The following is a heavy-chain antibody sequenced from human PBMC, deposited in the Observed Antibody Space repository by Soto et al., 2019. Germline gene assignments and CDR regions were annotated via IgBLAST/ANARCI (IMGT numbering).Heavy chain of an antibody. J-gene: IGHJ6*02. CDR1: LGTLSSYA. CDR2: IIPIFGTA. CDR3: ARDTPPYYAILTAPDSYYGMDV. Sequence: SLEGSCKAALGTLSSYAISWGRQAPGQGLEWMGGIIPIFGTANYAQKFQGRVTITADKSTSTAYMELSSLRSEATAVYYCARDTPPYYAILTAPDSYYGMDVWGQGTTVTVSS. V-gene: IGHV1-69*06. D-gene: IGHD3-9*01.